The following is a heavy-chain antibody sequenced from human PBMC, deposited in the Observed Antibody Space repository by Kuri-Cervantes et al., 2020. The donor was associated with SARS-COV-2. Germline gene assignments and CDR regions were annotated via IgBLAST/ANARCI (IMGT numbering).Heavy chain of an antibody. D-gene: IGHD2-2*01. CDR1: GFTFSSYE. V-gene: IGHV3-48*03. CDR3: ARDKDCSSTSCSYFDY. J-gene: IGHJ4*02. Sequence: GGSLRLSCAASGFTFSSYEMNWVRQAPGKGLEWVSYISSSGSTIYYADSVKGRFTISRDNSKNTLYLQMNSLRAEDTAVYYCARDKDCSSTSCSYFDYWGQGTLVTVSS. CDR2: ISSSGSTI.